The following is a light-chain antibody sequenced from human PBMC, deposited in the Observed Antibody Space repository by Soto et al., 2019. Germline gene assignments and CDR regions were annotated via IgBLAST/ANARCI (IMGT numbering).Light chain of an antibody. V-gene: IGLV2-14*01. CDR2: EVS. J-gene: IGLJ1*01. Sequence: QSVLTQPASVSGSPGQSITISCVVTSSDVGAYNYVSWYQQHPGKAPKLMIYEVSNRPSGVSNRFSGSKSGNTASLTISGLQAEDEADYYCSSYTSSSTLYVFGTGTKVTLL. CDR3: SSYTSSSTLYV. CDR1: SSDVGAYNY.